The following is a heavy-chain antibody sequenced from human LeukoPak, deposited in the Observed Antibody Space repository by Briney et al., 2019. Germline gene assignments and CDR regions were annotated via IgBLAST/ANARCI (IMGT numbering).Heavy chain of an antibody. Sequence: GESLKISCKGSGSSFTSYWIGWVRQMPGKGLEWMGIIYPGDSDTRYSPSFQGQVTISADKSRSTAYLQWSSLKASDTAMYYCARRLGYCSGGSCYSGGWFGPWGQGTLVTVSS. CDR1: GSSFTSYW. CDR2: IYPGDSDT. D-gene: IGHD2-15*01. CDR3: ARRLGYCSGGSCYSGGWFGP. J-gene: IGHJ5*02. V-gene: IGHV5-51*01.